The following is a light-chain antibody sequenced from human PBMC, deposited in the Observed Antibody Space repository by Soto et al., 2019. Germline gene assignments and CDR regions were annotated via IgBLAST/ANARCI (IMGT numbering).Light chain of an antibody. Sequence: AIRMTQSPSSLSASTGDRVTITCRASQGISSYLAWYQQKPGKAPKLLIYAASTLQGGVPSRFSGSGSGTDFPLTIGCLQSEDFATYYCQRYYSYPRTFGQGTKVEIK. CDR2: AAS. V-gene: IGKV1-8*01. CDR3: QRYYSYPRT. CDR1: QGISSY. J-gene: IGKJ1*01.